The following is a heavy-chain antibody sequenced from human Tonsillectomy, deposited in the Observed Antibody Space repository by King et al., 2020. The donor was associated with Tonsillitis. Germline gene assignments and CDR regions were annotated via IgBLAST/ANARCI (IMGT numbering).Heavy chain of an antibody. CDR2: ISGSGGTT. CDR3: AKVITGWGGAFDM. J-gene: IGHJ3*02. D-gene: IGHD3-10*01. V-gene: IGHV3-23*04. Sequence: VQLVESGGGLGQPGGSLRLSCTASGFRFRNFAMNWVRQVPGKGLEWVSTISGSGGTTHSADSVKGRFTVSRDDAKNTRYLQMNSLRSEDTAVYYCAKVITGWGGAFDMWGPGTVVAVSS. CDR1: GFRFRNFA.